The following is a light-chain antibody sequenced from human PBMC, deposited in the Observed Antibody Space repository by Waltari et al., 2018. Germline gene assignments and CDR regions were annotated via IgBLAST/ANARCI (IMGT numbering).Light chain of an antibody. V-gene: IGLV1-51*02. Sequence: PVLMQPPPVSAAPGQRVTLSCSGGRPNIGTNYVPWYRQFPGTTPNLLIYENSVPPSGIPGRFSGSKAGTSATLDITGLQAGDDADYYCGTWDSSLSGAVFGGGTHLTVL. CDR3: GTWDSSLSGAV. CDR1: RPNIGTNY. CDR2: ENS. J-gene: IGLJ7*01.